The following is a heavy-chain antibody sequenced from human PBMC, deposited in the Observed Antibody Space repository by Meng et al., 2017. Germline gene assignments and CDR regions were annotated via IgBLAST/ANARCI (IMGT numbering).Heavy chain of an antibody. V-gene: IGHV3-9*01. D-gene: IGHD2-15*01. CDR2: ISWNSGSI. CDR3: AKDSVRYCSGGSCYSIRT. Sequence: SLKISCAASGFTFDDYAMHWVRQAPGKGLEWVSSISWNSGSIGYADSVKGRFTISRDNAKNSLYLQMNSLRAEDTALYYCAKDSVRYCSGGSCYSIRTWGQGNLVNVAS. CDR1: GFTFDDYA. J-gene: IGHJ4*02.